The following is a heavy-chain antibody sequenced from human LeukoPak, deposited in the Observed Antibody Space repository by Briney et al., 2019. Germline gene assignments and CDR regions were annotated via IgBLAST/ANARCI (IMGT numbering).Heavy chain of an antibody. CDR2: ISSSGSTI. V-gene: IGHV3-48*03. CDR3: ARRVSSSWYSLAALDY. Sequence: GGSLRLSCAASGFTFSSYEMNWVRLAPGKGLEWVSYISSSGSTIYYADSVKGRFTISRDNAKNSLYLQMNSLRAEDTAVYYCARRVSSSWYSLAALDYWGQGTLVIVSS. D-gene: IGHD6-13*01. J-gene: IGHJ4*02. CDR1: GFTFSSYE.